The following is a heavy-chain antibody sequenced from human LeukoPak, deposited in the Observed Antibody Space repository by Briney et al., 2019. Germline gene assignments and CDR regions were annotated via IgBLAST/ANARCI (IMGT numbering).Heavy chain of an antibody. V-gene: IGHV3-15*07. J-gene: IGHJ4*01. CDR2: IKNKDEGEKT. Sequence: GGSLRLSCAVSGFTFTNVWMNWVRQAPGKGLEWVGRIKNKDEGEKTDYAAPVKGGFTISRDDSKATLFLQMNSLKMEDTGIYYCTTGIDYGGGYWGQGTLVSVSS. CDR1: GFTFTNVW. CDR3: TTGIDYGGGY. D-gene: IGHD3-16*01.